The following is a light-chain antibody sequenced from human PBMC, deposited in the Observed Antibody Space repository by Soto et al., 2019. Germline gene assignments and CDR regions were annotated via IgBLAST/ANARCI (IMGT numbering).Light chain of an antibody. J-gene: IGKJ1*01. V-gene: IGKV1-5*01. CDR1: QSISSW. CDR3: QQYNSYWP. Sequence: DIQMTQSPSTLSASVGDRVTITCRASQSISSWLAWYQQKPGKAPKLLIYDASSLESGVPSRFRGSGSGTEFTLTISSLQPDDFATYYCQQYNSYWPFGQGTKVEIK. CDR2: DAS.